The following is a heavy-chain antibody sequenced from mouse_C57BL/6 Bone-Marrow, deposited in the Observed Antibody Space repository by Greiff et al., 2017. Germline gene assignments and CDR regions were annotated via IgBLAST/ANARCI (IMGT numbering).Heavy chain of an antibody. J-gene: IGHJ2*01. V-gene: IGHV1-5*01. Sequence: VQLQQSGTVLARPGASVKMSCKTSGYTFTSYWMHWVKQRPGPGLEWLGAIYPGNSDTSYNQKFKGQAKLTAVTSASPSYMELSSLTNEDSAVYYCTSHSSYGGYFDYWGQGTTLTGAS. CDR3: TSHSSYGGYFDY. CDR1: GYTFTSYW. D-gene: IGHD1-1*01. CDR2: IYPGNSDT.